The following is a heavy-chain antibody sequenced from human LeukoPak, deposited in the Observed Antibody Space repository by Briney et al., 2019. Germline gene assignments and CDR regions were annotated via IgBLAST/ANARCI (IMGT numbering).Heavy chain of an antibody. J-gene: IGHJ3*02. CDR1: GYTFTSYD. D-gene: IGHD3-16*02. CDR2: MNPNSGNT. V-gene: IGHV1-8*03. Sequence: ASVKVSCKASGYTFTSYDINRVRQATGQGLEWMGWMNPNSGNTGYAQKFQGRVTITRNTSISTAYMELSSLRSEDTAVYYCARSLAITFGGVIVSHDAFDIWGQGTMVTVSS. CDR3: ARSLAITFGGVIVSHDAFDI.